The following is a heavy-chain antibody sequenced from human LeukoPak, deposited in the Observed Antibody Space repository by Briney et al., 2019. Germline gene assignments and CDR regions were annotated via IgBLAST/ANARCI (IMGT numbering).Heavy chain of an antibody. J-gene: IGHJ3*02. CDR3: ARGTDAFDI. Sequence: SVKVSCKASGYTFTSYGVSWVRQAPGQGLEWMGGIIPIFGTANYAQKFQGRVTITADESTSTAYMELSSLRSEDTAVYYCARGTDAFDIWGQGTMVTVSS. CDR2: IIPIFGTA. CDR1: GYTFTSYG. V-gene: IGHV1-69*13. D-gene: IGHD3-10*01.